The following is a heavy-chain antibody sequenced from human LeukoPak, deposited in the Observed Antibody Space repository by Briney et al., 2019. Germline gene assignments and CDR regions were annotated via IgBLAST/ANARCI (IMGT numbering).Heavy chain of an antibody. D-gene: IGHD6-6*01. Sequence: SETLSLTCAVSGGSISSGGYSWSWIRQPPGKGLEWIGEINHSGSTNYNPSLKSRVTISVDTSKNQFSLKLSSVTAADTAVYYCARGSRKSIAARPGYDYWGQGTLVTVSS. V-gene: IGHV4-30-2*01. CDR2: INHSGST. CDR3: ARGSRKSIAARPGYDY. J-gene: IGHJ4*02. CDR1: GGSISSGGYS.